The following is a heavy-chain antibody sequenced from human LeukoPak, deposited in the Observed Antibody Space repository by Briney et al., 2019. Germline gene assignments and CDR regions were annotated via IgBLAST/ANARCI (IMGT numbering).Heavy chain of an antibody. CDR3: ARAYCVGDCTVLHIYFDN. D-gene: IGHD2-21*02. CDR1: GGSISSGSYY. J-gene: IGHJ4*02. V-gene: IGHV4-39*07. CDR2: IYYSGRTNYSGRT. Sequence: SETLSLTCTVSGGSISSGSYYWGWIRQPPGKGLEWIGTIYYSGRTNYSGRTNYNSSLKSRVTISIDTSKNQFSLKLRSVMAADTAVYYCARAYCVGDCTVLHIYFDNWGQGTLVTVSS.